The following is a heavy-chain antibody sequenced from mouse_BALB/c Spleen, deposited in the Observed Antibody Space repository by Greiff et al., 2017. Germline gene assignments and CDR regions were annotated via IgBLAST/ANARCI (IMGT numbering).Heavy chain of an antibody. D-gene: IGHD3-2*01. CDR3: ARGDSSGPFAY. CDR2: IRNKANGYTT. J-gene: IGHJ3*01. CDR1: GFTFTDYY. Sequence: EVQLQQSGGGLVQPGGSLRLSCATSGFTFTDYYMSWVRQPPGKALEWLGFIRNKANGYTTEYSASVKGRFTISRDNSQSILYLQMNTLRAEDSATYYCARGDSSGPFAYWGQGTLVTVSA. V-gene: IGHV7-3*02.